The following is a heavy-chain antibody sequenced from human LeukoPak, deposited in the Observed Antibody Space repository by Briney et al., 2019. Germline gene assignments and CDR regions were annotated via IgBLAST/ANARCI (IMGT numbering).Heavy chain of an antibody. J-gene: IGHJ4*02. CDR1: GFTFSSYA. V-gene: IGHV3-30*02. D-gene: IGHD3-22*01. CDR3: ARGFPPRRYYDSSGYYSYYFDY. Sequence: GGSLRLSCAASGFTFSSYAMHWVRQAPGKGLEWVAFIRYDERNKYYSDSVKGRVTISRDNSKNTLYLQMNSLRAEDTAVYYCARGFPPRRYYDSSGYYSYYFDYWGQGTLVTVSS. CDR2: IRYDERNK.